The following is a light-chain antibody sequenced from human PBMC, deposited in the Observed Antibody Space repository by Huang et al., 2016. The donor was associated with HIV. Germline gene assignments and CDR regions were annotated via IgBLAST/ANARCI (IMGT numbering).Light chain of an antibody. CDR3: QQYGTSPRT. V-gene: IGKV3-20*01. CDR2: GAS. Sequence: IVLTPSPGTLSLSPWERANLSCRASQSVSNRYLAWYQQKLGQPPRLLIYGASSRATGIPDRFSGSGSGTDFTLTISRLEPEDFAVYYCQQYGTSPRTFGQGTKLEIK. CDR1: QSVSNRY. J-gene: IGKJ2*01.